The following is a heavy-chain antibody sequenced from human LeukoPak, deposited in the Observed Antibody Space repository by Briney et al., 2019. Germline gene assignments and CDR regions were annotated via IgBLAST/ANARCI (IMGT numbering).Heavy chain of an antibody. D-gene: IGHD5-24*01. CDR3: ARYQRRWLPYYYMDV. J-gene: IGHJ6*03. V-gene: IGHV1-2*02. CDR2: INPNSGGT. Sequence: GASVKVSCKACGYTFTSHDINWVRHATGQGLEWMGWINPNSGGTNYAQKFQGRVTMTRDTSISTAYMELSRLRSDDTAVYYCARYQRRWLPYYYMDVWGKGTTVTVSS. CDR1: GYTFTSHD.